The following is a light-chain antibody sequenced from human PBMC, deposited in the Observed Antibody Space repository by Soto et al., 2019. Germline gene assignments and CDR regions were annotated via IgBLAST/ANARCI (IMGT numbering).Light chain of an antibody. CDR3: QTLGTGIQV. Sequence: QPVLTQSPSASASLGASVKLTCTLSSGHSSYAIAWHQQQPEKGPRYLMKLNSDGSHSKGDGIPDRFSGSSSGAERYLTISSLQSEDEGDYYCQTLGTGIQVFGGGTKLTVL. CDR2: LNSDGSH. V-gene: IGLV4-69*01. CDR1: SGHSSYA. J-gene: IGLJ2*01.